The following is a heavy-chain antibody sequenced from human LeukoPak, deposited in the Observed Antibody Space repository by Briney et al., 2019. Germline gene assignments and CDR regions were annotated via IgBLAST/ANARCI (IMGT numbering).Heavy chain of an antibody. CDR3: ASPGSIAAAG. Sequence: ASETLSLTCAVYGGSFSGYYWSWIRQPPGKGLEWIGEINHSGSTNYNPSLKSRVTISVDTSKNQFSLKLSSVTAADTAVYYCASPGSIAAAGWGQGTLVTVSS. CDR1: GGSFSGYY. V-gene: IGHV4-34*01. CDR2: INHSGST. D-gene: IGHD6-13*01. J-gene: IGHJ4*02.